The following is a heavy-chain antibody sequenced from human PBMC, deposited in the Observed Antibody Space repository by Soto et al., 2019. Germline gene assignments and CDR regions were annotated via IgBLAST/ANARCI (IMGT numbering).Heavy chain of an antibody. CDR2: ISWNSGSI. J-gene: IGHJ4*02. CDR3: ARESEDLTSNFDY. Sequence: GGSLRLSCAASGFTFDDYAMHWVRQAPGKGLEWVSGISWNSGSIGYADSVKGRFTISRDNAKNSLYLEMNSLRAEDTAVYYCARESEDLTSNFDYWGQGTLVTVSS. CDR1: GFTFDDYA. V-gene: IGHV3-9*01.